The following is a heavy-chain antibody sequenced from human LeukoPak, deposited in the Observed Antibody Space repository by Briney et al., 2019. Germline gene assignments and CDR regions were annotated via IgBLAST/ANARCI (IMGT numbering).Heavy chain of an antibody. D-gene: IGHD6-19*01. V-gene: IGHV3-48*04. Sequence: PGGSLRLSCAASGFTFSSYSMSWVRQAPGKGLEWVSYISSSSSTIYYADSVKGRFTISRDNAKNSLYLQMNSLRAEDTAVYYCARDARWLALDYWGQGTLVTVSS. CDR1: GFTFSSYS. J-gene: IGHJ4*02. CDR2: ISSSSSTI. CDR3: ARDARWLALDY.